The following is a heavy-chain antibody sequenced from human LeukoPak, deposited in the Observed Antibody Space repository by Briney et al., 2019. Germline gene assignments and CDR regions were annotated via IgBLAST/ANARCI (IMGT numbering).Heavy chain of an antibody. V-gene: IGHV4-59*08. D-gene: IGHD6-19*01. J-gene: IGHJ4*02. CDR2: IYYSGST. Sequence: SETLSLTCAVYGGSLSDYYWSWIRQPPGKGLEWTGYIYYSGSTNYNPSLKSRVTISVDTSKNQFSLKLSSVTAADTAMYYCARAVSGRFDYWGQGTLVTVSS. CDR3: ARAVSGRFDY. CDR1: GGSLSDYY.